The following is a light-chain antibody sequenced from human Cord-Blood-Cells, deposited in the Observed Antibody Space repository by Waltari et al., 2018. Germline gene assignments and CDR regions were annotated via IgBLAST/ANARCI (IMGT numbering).Light chain of an antibody. V-gene: IGKV3-11*01. CDR3: QQRSNWYT. CDR1: QSVSSY. CDR2: DAS. Sequence: EIVLTQSPATLSLSPGERATLSCRASQSVSSYLAGYQQKPGQAPRLLFYDASNRATGIPSRLSGSGSGTDFTLTISSLEPEDFAFYYCQQRSNWYTFGQGTKLEIK. J-gene: IGKJ2*01.